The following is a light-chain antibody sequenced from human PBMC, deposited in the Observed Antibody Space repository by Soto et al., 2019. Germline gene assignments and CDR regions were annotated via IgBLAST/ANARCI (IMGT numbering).Light chain of an antibody. Sequence: EIVLTQCPPTLSLSPGERATLSCRASQSVSSYLAWYQQKPGQAPRLLIYDASNRATGIPARFSGSGSGTDFTLTISSLEPEDFAVYYCQQRSNWLWTLGQGTKVDIK. CDR1: QSVSSY. CDR2: DAS. J-gene: IGKJ1*01. CDR3: QQRSNWLWT. V-gene: IGKV3-11*01.